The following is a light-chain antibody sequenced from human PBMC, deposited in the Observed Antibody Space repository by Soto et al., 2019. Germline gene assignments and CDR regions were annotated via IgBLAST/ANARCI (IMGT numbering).Light chain of an antibody. CDR2: AAS. CDR1: QSISSY. J-gene: IGKJ3*01. V-gene: IGKV1-39*01. Sequence: DIQMTQSPSSLSASVGDRVTITCRASQSISSYLNWYQQKPGKAPKLLIYAASSLQSGVPSRFSGSGSGTDFTLTISSLQPEDFATYYCQQSYSTPPLFPFGPGTKVDIK. CDR3: QQSYSTPPLFP.